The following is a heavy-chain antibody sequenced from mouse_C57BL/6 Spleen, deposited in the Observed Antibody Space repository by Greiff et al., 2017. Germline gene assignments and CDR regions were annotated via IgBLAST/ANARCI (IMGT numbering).Heavy chain of an antibody. CDR3: ARLLRYAMDY. V-gene: IGHV1-55*01. D-gene: IGHD1-1*01. CDR2: IYPGSGST. CDR1: GYTFTSYW. J-gene: IGHJ4*01. Sequence: QVQLQQPGAELVKPGASVKMSCKASGYTFTSYWITWVKQRPGQGLEWIGDIYPGSGSTNYNEKFKCKATLTVDTSSSTAYMQLSSLTSEDDEVYYCARLLRYAMDYWGQGTSVTVSS.